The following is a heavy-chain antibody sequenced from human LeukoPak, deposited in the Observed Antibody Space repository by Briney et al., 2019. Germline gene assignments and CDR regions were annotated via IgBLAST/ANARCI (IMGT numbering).Heavy chain of an antibody. D-gene: IGHD2-15*01. V-gene: IGHV5-51*01. CDR1: GYSFTSYW. J-gene: IGHJ4*02. CDR2: IYPGDSDT. CDR3: ARHRPYCSGGSCYSDY. Sequence: GESLKISCKGSGYSFTSYWIGWVRQMPGKGLEWMGIIYPGDSDTRYSPSFQGQVTISADKSISTAYLQWGSLKASDTAMYYCARHRPYCSGGSCYSDYWGQGTLVTVSS.